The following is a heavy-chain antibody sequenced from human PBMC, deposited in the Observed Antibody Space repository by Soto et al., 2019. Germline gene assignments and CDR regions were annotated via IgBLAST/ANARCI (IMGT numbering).Heavy chain of an antibody. V-gene: IGHV1-18*04. CDR2: ISAYNGNK. CDR3: ERDLPQYSSSFLYYGMDV. J-gene: IGHJ6*02. D-gene: IGHD6-6*01. Sequence: QVQLVQSGAEVKKPGASVKVSCKGSGYTFTSYGISWGRQSPGQGLEWRGWISAYNGNKNYAQKLQGRITMTTDTSTSTAYMELSSLRSDDTAVYYCERDLPQYSSSFLYYGMDVWGQGTTVTVSS. CDR1: GYTFTSYG.